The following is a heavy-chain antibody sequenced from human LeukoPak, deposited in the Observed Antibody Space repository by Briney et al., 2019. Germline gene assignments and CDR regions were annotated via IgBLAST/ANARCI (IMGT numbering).Heavy chain of an antibody. CDR3: ARMALDGGDSIGFDS. J-gene: IGHJ5*01. CDR1: GYTFTDYF. Sequence: ASVKVSCKASGYTFTDYFIHWVRQAPGQELEWMGWINPNIGDASYAQKLQDRVTMTRDRSINTAYMELSRLTSDDTAVYYCARMALDGGDSIGFDSWGQGTLVTVSS. CDR2: INPNIGDA. D-gene: IGHD2-21*02. V-gene: IGHV1-2*02.